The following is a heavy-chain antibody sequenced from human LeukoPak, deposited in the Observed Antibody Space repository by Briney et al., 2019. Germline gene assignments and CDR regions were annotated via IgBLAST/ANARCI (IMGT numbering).Heavy chain of an antibody. CDR2: IYYSGST. V-gene: IGHV4-31*03. J-gene: IGHJ4*02. Sequence: PSQTLSLTCTVSGGSISSGGYYWSWLRQHPGKGLEWIGYIYYSGSTYYNPSLKSRVTISVDTSKNQFSLKLSSVTAADTAVYYCARARGLRSHPFDYWGQGTLVTVSS. CDR3: ARARGLRSHPFDY. D-gene: IGHD3-3*01. CDR1: GGSISSGGYY.